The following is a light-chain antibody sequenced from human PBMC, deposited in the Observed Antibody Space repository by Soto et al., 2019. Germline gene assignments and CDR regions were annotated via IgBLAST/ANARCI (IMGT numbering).Light chain of an antibody. CDR2: WAS. J-gene: IGKJ1*01. V-gene: IGKV4-1*01. CDR1: QSVLYSSKNKNY. CDR3: QQYYSSPQT. Sequence: DIVMTQSPDSLAVSLGERATINCKSSQSVLYSSKNKNYLAWYQQKPGQPPTLLTYWASTRESGVPDRFSGSGAGTDFPLTISSLQAEDVAVYYCQQYYSSPQTFGQGTKVEIK.